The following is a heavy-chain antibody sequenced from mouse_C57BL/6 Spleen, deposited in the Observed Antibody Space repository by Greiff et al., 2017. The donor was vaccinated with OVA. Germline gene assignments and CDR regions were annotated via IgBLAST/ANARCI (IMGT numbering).Heavy chain of an antibody. CDR2: ISSGSSTI. D-gene: IGHD4-1*01. Sequence: EVMLVESGGGLVKPGGSLKLSCAASGFTFSDYGMHWVRQAPEKGLEWVAYISSGSSTIYYADTVKGRFTISRDNAKNTLFLQMTSLRSEDTAMYYCATEDWGAAMDYWGQGTSVTVSS. CDR1: GFTFSDYG. V-gene: IGHV5-17*01. CDR3: ATEDWGAAMDY. J-gene: IGHJ4*01.